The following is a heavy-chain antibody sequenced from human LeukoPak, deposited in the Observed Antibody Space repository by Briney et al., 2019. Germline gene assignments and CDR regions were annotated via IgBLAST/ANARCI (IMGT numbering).Heavy chain of an antibody. CDR1: GYTFTGYY. Sequence: ASVKVSCKASGYTFTGYYIHWVRQAPGQGLEWMGRINPDTGGTDYAQKFQGRITMTRDTSITTAYMELSRLTSDDTAMYYCAKVPPSITAAGNWLGPWGQGALVTVSS. V-gene: IGHV1-2*06. CDR3: AKVPPSITAAGNWLGP. J-gene: IGHJ5*02. CDR2: INPDTGGT. D-gene: IGHD6-13*01.